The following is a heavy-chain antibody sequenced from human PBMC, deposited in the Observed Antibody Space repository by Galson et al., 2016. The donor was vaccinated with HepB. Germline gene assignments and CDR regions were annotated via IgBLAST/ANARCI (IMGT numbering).Heavy chain of an antibody. CDR2: VKDKTQGVAT. CDR3: IMGSRGSWDDAFEN. Sequence: SLRLSCAVSGFTFSDAWMTWIRQVSGKGLEWIGRVKDKTQGVATDYAAPVKDRFSISRDDSTNTLYLQMSSLQTEDTAVYYCIMGSRGSWDDAFENWGQGTLVTVSS. CDR1: GFTFSDAW. D-gene: IGHD6-13*01. J-gene: IGHJ3*02. V-gene: IGHV3-15*01.